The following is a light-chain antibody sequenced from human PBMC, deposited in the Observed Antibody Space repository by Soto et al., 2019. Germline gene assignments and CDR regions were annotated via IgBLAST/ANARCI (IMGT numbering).Light chain of an antibody. V-gene: IGKV3-15*01. CDR1: QSLSSN. J-gene: IGKJ4*01. CDR2: GAS. CDR3: QQYYRWPLT. Sequence: EVVMTKSAAALSVSPGEGATLSCRASQSLSSNLAWYQQKPGQAPRLLIYGASTRATGIPARFSGSGSGTEFTLTISSLQSEDFALYYCQQYYRWPLTFGGGTKVDIK.